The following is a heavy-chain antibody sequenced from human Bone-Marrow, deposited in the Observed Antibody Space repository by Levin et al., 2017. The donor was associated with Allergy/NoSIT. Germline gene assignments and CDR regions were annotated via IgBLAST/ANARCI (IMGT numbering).Heavy chain of an antibody. CDR3: TKVGGYVTGTSDDY. CDR1: GFTFSAHY. J-gene: IGHJ4*02. Sequence: QPEGSLRLSCSASGFTFSAHYMDWVRQAPGKGLEWVGRIRPKANSYTTEYAPSVKGRFSISRDDSRNSLYLQMNSLKTEDTAVYFCTKVGGYVTGTSDDYWGQGTLVTVSS. CDR2: IRPKANSYTT. D-gene: IGHD1-7*01. V-gene: IGHV3-72*01.